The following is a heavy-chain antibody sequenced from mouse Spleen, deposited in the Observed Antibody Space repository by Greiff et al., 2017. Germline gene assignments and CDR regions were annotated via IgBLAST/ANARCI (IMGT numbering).Heavy chain of an antibody. V-gene: IGHV1S127*01. CDR3: TRSDYGSSLDY. Sequence: QLQQPGAELVKPGASVKMSCKASGYTFTSYWMHWVKQRPGQGLEWIGTIDPSDSYTSYNQKFKGKATLTVDTSSSTAYMQLSSLTSEDSAVYYCTRSDYGSSLDYWGQGTTLTVSS. J-gene: IGHJ2*01. CDR2: IDPSDSYT. D-gene: IGHD1-1*01. CDR1: GYTFTSYW.